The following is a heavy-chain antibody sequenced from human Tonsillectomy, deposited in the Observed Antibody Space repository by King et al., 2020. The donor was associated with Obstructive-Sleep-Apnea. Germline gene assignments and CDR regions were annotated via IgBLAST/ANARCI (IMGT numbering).Heavy chain of an antibody. CDR1: GYSFTSHW. D-gene: IGHD3-3*01. CDR2: IYPADSDI. V-gene: IGHV5-51*01. CDR3: ARRISISGVLSHMDV. Sequence: QLVQSGAEVKRPGESLKVSCKAFGYSFTSHWIAWVRQMPGKGLEWMGVIYPADSDIKYSPSFQGQVTISADKSISTAYLQWSSLKASDTAIYYCARRISISGVLSHMDVWGQGTTVIVSS. J-gene: IGHJ6*02.